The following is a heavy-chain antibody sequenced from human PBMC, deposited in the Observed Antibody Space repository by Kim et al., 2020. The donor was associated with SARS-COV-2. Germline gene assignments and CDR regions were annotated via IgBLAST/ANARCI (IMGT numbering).Heavy chain of an antibody. D-gene: IGHD3-3*01. CDR3: ARGGSITIFGVVIGAFDI. J-gene: IGHJ3*02. V-gene: IGHV4-31*02. Sequence: NSRVTISVDTSKNQFSLKLSSVTAADTAVYYCARGGSITIFGVVIGAFDIWGQGTMVTVSS.